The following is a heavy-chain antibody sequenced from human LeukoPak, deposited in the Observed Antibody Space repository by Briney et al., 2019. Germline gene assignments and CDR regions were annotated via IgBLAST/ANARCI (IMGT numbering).Heavy chain of an antibody. CDR1: GYTFTSYG. Sequence: GASVKVSCKASGYTFTSYGISWVRQAPGQGLEWMGWISAYNGNTNYAQKLQGRVTMTTDTSTSTAYVELRSLRSDDTAVYYCATVVGYYDSSGYLDCWGQGTLVTVSS. D-gene: IGHD3-22*01. CDR3: ATVVGYYDSSGYLDC. J-gene: IGHJ4*02. V-gene: IGHV1-18*01. CDR2: ISAYNGNT.